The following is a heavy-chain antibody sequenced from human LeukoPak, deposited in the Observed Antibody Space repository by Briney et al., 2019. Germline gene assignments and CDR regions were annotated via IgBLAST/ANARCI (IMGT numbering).Heavy chain of an antibody. J-gene: IGHJ4*02. V-gene: IGHV3-33*08. CDR2: MWYGETHK. CDR1: GFTFSSYG. CDR3: ARDWGTNVVVPAASSLGYYFDY. Sequence: PGGSLRLSCVASGFTFSSYGIHWVRQAPGKGLEWVAVMWYGETHKYYADSVKGRFTISRDNSKNTLYLQMNTLRAEDTAVYYCARDWGTNVVVPAASSLGYYFDYWGRGTLVTVSS. D-gene: IGHD2-2*01.